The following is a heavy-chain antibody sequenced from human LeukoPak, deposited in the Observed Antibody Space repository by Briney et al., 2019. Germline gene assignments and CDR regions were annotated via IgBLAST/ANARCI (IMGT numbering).Heavy chain of an antibody. CDR3: ARGNYYDSSGHYWNDAFDI. CDR1: GFTFSSYS. D-gene: IGHD3-22*01. CDR2: ISSSSSYI. V-gene: IGHV3-21*01. Sequence: GGSLRLSCAASGFTFSSYSMNWVRQAPGKGLEWVSSISSSSSYIYYADSVKGRFTISRDNAKNSLYLQMNSLRAEDTAVYYCARGNYYDSSGHYWNDAFDIWGQGTMVTVSS. J-gene: IGHJ3*02.